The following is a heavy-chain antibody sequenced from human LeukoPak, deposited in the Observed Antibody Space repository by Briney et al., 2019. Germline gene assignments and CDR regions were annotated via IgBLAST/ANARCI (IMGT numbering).Heavy chain of an antibody. J-gene: IGHJ5*02. Sequence: HPGGSLRLSCAASGFTFSSYSMNWVRQAPGKGLEWVSSISSSSSYIYYADSVKGRFTISRDNAKNSLYLQMNSLRAEDTAVYYCARKGPAAISWFDPWGQGTLVTVSS. CDR1: GFTFSSYS. CDR2: ISSSSSYI. V-gene: IGHV3-21*01. CDR3: ARKGPAAISWFDP. D-gene: IGHD2-2*02.